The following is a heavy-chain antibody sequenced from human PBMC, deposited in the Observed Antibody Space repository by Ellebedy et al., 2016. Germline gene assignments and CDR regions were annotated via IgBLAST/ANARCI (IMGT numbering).Heavy chain of an antibody. CDR2: ISYDGSNK. J-gene: IGHJ4*02. Sequence: GGSLRLSCAASGFTFSSYAMHWVRQAPGKGLEWVAVISYDGSNKYYADSVKGRFTISRDNSKNTLYLQMNSLRAEDTAVYYCAKDGDFWGGRPFDYWGQGTLVTVSS. V-gene: IGHV3-30-3*01. CDR3: AKDGDFWGGRPFDY. CDR1: GFTFSSYA. D-gene: IGHD3-3*01.